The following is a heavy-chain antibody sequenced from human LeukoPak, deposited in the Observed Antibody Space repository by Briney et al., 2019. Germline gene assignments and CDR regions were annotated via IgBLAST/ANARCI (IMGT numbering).Heavy chain of an antibody. CDR1: GGSFNSYS. D-gene: IGHD3-22*01. J-gene: IGHJ5*01. CDR3: ARYESSRDYIRRSHS. V-gene: IGHV4-4*07. CDR2: VHVSGST. Sequence: SETLSLTCTVSGGSFNSYSWAWIRQPAGKGLEWVGRVHVSGSTNYNPSLRSRVAIPLDTSKNQVSLILNSVSAADTAVYYCARYESSRDYIRRSHSWGRGVLVTVSS.